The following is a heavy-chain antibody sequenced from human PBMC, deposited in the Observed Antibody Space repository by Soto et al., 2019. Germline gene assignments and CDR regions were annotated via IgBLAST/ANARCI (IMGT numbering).Heavy chain of an antibody. Sequence: SETLSLTCTVSGGSISSYYWSWIRQPPGKGLEWIGYIYYSGSTNYNPSLKNRVTISVDTSKNQFSLKLSSVTAADTAVYYCARDCWFDPWGQGTLVTVSS. CDR1: GGSISSYY. CDR2: IYYSGST. J-gene: IGHJ5*02. V-gene: IGHV4-59*01. CDR3: ARDCWFDP.